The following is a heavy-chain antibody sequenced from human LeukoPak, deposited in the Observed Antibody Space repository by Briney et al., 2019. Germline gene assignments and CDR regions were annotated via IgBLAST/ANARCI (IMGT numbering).Heavy chain of an antibody. V-gene: IGHV3-30*04. CDR2: ISYDGSNK. J-gene: IGHJ4*02. CDR1: GFTFSSYA. CDR3: ARDKPPYSGSYYDSLDY. Sequence: GGSLRLSCAASGFTFSSYAMDWVRPAPGKGLEWVAVISYDGSNKYYADSVKGRFTISRDNSKNTLYLQMNSLRAEDTAVYYCARDKPPYSGSYYDSLDYWGQGALGTVSS. D-gene: IGHD1-26*01.